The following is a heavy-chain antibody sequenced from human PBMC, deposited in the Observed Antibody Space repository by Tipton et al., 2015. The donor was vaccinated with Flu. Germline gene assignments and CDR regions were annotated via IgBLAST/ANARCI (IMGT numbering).Heavy chain of an antibody. V-gene: IGHV4-4*07. J-gene: IGHJ1*01. Sequence: LRLSCTVSGGSISSYYWSWIRQPAGKGLEWIGRIYTSGSTNYNPSLKSRVTMSVDTSKNKFSLKLTSVSAADTAVYYCAKSGSYLEYLRHWGQGTLVTVSS. CDR2: IYTSGST. CDR3: AKSGSYLEYLRH. D-gene: IGHD1-26*01. CDR1: GGSISSYY.